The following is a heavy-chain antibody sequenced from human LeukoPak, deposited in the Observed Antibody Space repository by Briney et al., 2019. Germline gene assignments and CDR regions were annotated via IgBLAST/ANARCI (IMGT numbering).Heavy chain of an antibody. CDR1: GYTFTSYD. Sequence: ASVKVSCKASGYTFTSYDINWVRQATGQGLEWMEWMNPNSGNTGYAQKFQGRVTMTRNTSISTAYMELSSLRSEDTAVYYCARGDTAMAQNYYGMDVWGQGTTVTVSS. V-gene: IGHV1-8*01. CDR2: MNPNSGNT. D-gene: IGHD5-18*01. CDR3: ARGDTAMAQNYYGMDV. J-gene: IGHJ6*02.